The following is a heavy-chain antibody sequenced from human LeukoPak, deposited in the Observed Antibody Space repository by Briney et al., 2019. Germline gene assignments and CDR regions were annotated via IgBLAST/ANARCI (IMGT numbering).Heavy chain of an antibody. CDR3: AREYQGGYFDY. CDR2: IYHSGST. CDR1: GGSISSRNW. V-gene: IGHV4-4*02. J-gene: IGHJ4*02. D-gene: IGHD3-16*01. Sequence: SETLSLTCAVSGGSISSRNWWSWVRQPPGKGLEWIGEIYHSGSTNYNPSLKTRVTISVDKSKNQFSLKLSSVTAADTAVYYCAREYQGGYFDYWGQGTLVTVSS.